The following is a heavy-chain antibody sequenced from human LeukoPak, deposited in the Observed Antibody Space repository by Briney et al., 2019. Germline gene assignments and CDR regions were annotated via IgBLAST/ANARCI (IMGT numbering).Heavy chain of an antibody. Sequence: PSETLSLTCTVSGCFISSYYWNWLRQPPGKGLEWIGYMYSSGCSNYNPSLNSRATISVNTSKNQFSLKLTSVTTADKAVYYCARGPAYPIDWCDHWGQGALVTVPS. D-gene: IGHD2-8*01. CDR1: GCFISSYY. J-gene: IGHJ5*02. V-gene: IGHV4-59*12. CDR2: MYSSGCS. CDR3: ARGPAYPIDWCDH.